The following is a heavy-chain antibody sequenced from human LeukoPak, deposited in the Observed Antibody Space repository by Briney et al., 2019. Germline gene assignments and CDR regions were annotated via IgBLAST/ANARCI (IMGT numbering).Heavy chain of an antibody. CDR3: AREIRAFTIFGSHYYYYGMDV. J-gene: IGHJ6*02. D-gene: IGHD3-3*01. V-gene: IGHV1-69*13. Sequence: SVKVSCKASGGTFSSYAISWVRQAPGQGLEWMGGIIPIFGTANYAQKFQGRVTITADESTSTAYMELSSLRSEDTAVYYCAREIRAFTIFGSHYYYYGMDVWGQGTTVTVSS. CDR2: IIPIFGTA. CDR1: GGTFSSYA.